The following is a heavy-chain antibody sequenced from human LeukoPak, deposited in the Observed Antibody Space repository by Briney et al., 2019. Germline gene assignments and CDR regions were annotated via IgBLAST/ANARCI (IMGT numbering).Heavy chain of an antibody. CDR1: GFTVSSNY. CDR2: IYSGGST. Sequence: GGSLRLSCAASGFTVSSNYISWVRQAPGKGLEWVSVIYSGGSTYYADSVKGRFTISRDNSKNTLYLQMNSLRAEDTAVYYCARQRGQWELPYYDYWGQGTLVTVSS. D-gene: IGHD1-26*01. V-gene: IGHV3-66*04. CDR3: ARQRGQWELPYYDY. J-gene: IGHJ4*02.